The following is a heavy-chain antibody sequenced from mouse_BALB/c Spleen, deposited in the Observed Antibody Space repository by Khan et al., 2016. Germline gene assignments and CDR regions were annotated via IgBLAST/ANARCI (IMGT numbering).Heavy chain of an antibody. J-gene: IGHJ2*01. CDR3: SAEGDDGGFGY. V-gene: IGHV14-4*02. Sequence: VQLQQSGAELVRSGASVRLSCTASGFNIKDYYMHWVKQRPEQGLEWIGWIDPENAYTEYAQKFQGKATLTADSSSHTAYLQLSSLTSADTAVNYCSAEGDDGGFGYWGQGTTLTVSS. CDR2: IDPENAYT. D-gene: IGHD2-2*01. CDR1: GFNIKDYY.